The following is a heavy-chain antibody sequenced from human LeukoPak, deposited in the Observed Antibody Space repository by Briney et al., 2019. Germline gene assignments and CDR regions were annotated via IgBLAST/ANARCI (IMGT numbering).Heavy chain of an antibody. CDR2: IYIDGTT. CDR3: ARDPADRIAALN. D-gene: IGHD6-6*01. Sequence: GGSLRLSCTASGFTVSSNYMSWVRQAPGKGLEWVSVIYIDGTTYYGDSAKGRFTISRDNSKNTLYLQMNSLRAEDTAVYYCARDPADRIAALNWGQGTLVTVSS. V-gene: IGHV3-66*02. CDR1: GFTVSSNY. J-gene: IGHJ4*02.